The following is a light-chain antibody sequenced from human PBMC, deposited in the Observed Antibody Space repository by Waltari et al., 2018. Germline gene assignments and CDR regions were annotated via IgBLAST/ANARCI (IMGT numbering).Light chain of an antibody. CDR2: ASS. J-gene: IGKJ1*01. CDR3: QQRYSTPPWT. Sequence: DIQMTQSPSSLSASVGDRVTITCRASQSISSYLNWYQQKPGKAPKLLIYASSSLQSGVPLRFSGSGSGTDFTLSISSLQPEDFATYYCQQRYSTPPWTFGQGTKVEIK. CDR1: QSISSY. V-gene: IGKV1-39*01.